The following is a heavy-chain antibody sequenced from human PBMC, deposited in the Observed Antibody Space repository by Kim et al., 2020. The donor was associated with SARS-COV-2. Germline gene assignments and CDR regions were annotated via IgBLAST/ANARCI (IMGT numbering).Heavy chain of an antibody. CDR2: IHYTGST. J-gene: IGHJ4*02. D-gene: IGHD6-19*01. CDR1: RGSITNYY. V-gene: IGHV4-59*01. Sequence: SETLSLTCTVSRGSITNYYWSWIRQTPGQGLEWIGYIHYTGSTKYNPSLKSRVTISVDTSKNQFSLQLTSVTAADTAVYYCAKGGWYSAYWGQGTLVTVSS. CDR3: AKGGWYSAY.